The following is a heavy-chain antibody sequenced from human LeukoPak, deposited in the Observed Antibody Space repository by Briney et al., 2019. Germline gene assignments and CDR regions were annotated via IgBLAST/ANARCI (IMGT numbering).Heavy chain of an antibody. CDR3: ARRLEMATIWTKPIDY. V-gene: IGHV3-23*01. Sequence: PGGSLRLSCAASGFTFSSYAMSWVRQAPGKGLEWVSAISGSGGSTYYADSVKGRFTISRDNSKNTLYLQMNSLRAEDTAVYYCARRLEMATIWTKPIDYWGQGTLVTVSS. CDR2: ISGSGGST. CDR1: GFTFSSYA. D-gene: IGHD5-24*01. J-gene: IGHJ4*02.